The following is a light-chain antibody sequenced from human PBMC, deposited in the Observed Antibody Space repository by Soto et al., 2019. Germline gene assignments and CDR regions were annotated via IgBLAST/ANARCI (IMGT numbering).Light chain of an antibody. CDR2: AAS. V-gene: IGKV1-39*01. J-gene: IGKJ4*01. CDR3: QQSYYTPLT. Sequence: DIQMTQSPSSLSASVGDRVTITCRASQSISSYLNWYQQKPGRAPKFLISAASSLQSGVPSRFSGSGSGTDFSLTISSLQPEDFATYFCQQSYYTPLTFGGGTKVDIK. CDR1: QSISSY.